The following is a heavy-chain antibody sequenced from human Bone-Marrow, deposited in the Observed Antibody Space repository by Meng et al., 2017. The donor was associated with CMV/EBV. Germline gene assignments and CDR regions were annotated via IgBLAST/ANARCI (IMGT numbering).Heavy chain of an antibody. J-gene: IGHJ4*02. CDR2: ISYDGSNK. Sequence: GGSLRLSCAASGVTFSSYAMHWVRQAPGKGLEWVAVISYDGSNKYYADSVKCRFTISRDNSKNTLYLQMNSLRAEDTAVYYCARRREYCTTGACQTHFDQWGQGTRVTVSS. D-gene: IGHD2/OR15-2a*01. V-gene: IGHV3-30-3*01. CDR1: GVTFSSYA. CDR3: ARRREYCTTGACQTHFDQ.